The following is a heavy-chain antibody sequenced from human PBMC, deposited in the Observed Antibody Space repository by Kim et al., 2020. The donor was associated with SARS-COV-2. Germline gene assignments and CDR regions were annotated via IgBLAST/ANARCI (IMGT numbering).Heavy chain of an antibody. D-gene: IGHD3-10*01. Sequence: DPVKCRFTISRDNAKNTLYLQMNSLRAEETAVYYCARGGRVVRSSYGMDVWGQGTTVTVSS. V-gene: IGHV3-66*01. CDR3: ARGGRVVRSSYGMDV. J-gene: IGHJ6*02.